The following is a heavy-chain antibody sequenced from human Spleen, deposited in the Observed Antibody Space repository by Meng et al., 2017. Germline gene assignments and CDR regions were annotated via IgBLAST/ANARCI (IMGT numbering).Heavy chain of an antibody. CDR2: FVNNVDT. J-gene: IGHJ4*02. D-gene: IGHD3-10*01. Sequence: QVQLVQSGAEGKKLGASVRVSCEASGYTFASYGISWLRQAPGQGLEWMGWFVNNVDTYSAQKFQGRVTMTTDTHTSTAFMELRSLRSDDTAVYYCARGTPGRSYSDYWGQGTLVTVSS. CDR1: GYTFASYG. CDR3: ARGTPGRSYSDY. V-gene: IGHV1-18*01.